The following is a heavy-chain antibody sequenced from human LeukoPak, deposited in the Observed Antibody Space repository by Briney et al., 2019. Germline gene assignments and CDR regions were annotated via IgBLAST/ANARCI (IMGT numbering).Heavy chain of an antibody. D-gene: IGHD4-17*01. CDR2: IGGSGVDT. Sequence: GGSLRLSCTASGFTFSNYALTWVRQAPGKGLEWVSSIGGSGVDTRYADSVRGRFTISRDNSRNTLYLTMDSLRAEDTAVYFCGRDPNGNYMRAFDFWGQGTMVTVSS. CDR3: GRDPNGNYMRAFDF. V-gene: IGHV3-23*01. J-gene: IGHJ3*01. CDR1: GFTFSNYA.